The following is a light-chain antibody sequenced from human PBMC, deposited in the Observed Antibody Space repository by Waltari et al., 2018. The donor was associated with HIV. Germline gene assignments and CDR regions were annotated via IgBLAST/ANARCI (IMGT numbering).Light chain of an antibody. V-gene: IGKV3D-15*01. CDR2: HSS. CDR1: QNVDDK. Sequence: DIVLTQSPATISVSPGGRVTVSCRASQNVDDKLAWYQQKPGQSPRLLIYHSSARAAGVPTRFGGAGSATNFTLTITSLQSGDFALYFCQQYHHWPPLTFGGGSRVELK. CDR3: QQYHHWPPLT. J-gene: IGKJ4*01.